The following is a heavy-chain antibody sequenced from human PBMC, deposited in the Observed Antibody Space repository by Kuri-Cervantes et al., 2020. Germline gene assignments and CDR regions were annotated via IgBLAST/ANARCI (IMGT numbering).Heavy chain of an antibody. CDR3: AKDFLQRGRYEGGYFDL. J-gene: IGHJ4*02. CDR1: GGTFSSYA. Sequence: SVKVSCKASGGTFSSYAISWVRQAPGQGLEWMGGIIPIFGTANYAQKFQGRVTITTDESTSTAYMELSSLRDEDTAVYYCAKDFLQRGRYEGGYFDLWGQGTLVTVSS. CDR2: IIPIFGTA. D-gene: IGHD1-26*01. V-gene: IGHV1-69*05.